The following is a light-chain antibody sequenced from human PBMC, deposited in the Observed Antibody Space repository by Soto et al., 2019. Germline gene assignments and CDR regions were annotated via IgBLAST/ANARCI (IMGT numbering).Light chain of an antibody. CDR2: GAS. CDR3: QQVYGFPHT. Sequence: DIQMTQSPSSLSASVGDRVTITCRTSQTINNYLNWYRQKPGKVPEVLIYGASSLQRGVSSRFTGSASGTYFTLTISSLHREDSATYYCQQVYGFPHTFGQGTKVEV. CDR1: QTINNY. V-gene: IGKV1-39*01. J-gene: IGKJ2*01.